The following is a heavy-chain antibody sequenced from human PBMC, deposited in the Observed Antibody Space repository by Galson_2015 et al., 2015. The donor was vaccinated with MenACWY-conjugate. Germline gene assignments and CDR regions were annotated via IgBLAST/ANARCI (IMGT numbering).Heavy chain of an antibody. CDR2: ISAYNGNT. CDR1: GYTFTSHG. J-gene: IGHJ3*01. CDR3: ARGGDIVVIPGAKRYAFEV. D-gene: IGHD2-2*01. V-gene: IGHV1-18*01. Sequence: SVKVSCKASGYTFTSHGISWVRQAPGQGLEWMGWISAYNGNTNYAQKIQDRVTMTRDTSTGTAYMELRSLTSDDTAVYFCARGGDIVVIPGAKRYAFEVWGQGTMVTVSS.